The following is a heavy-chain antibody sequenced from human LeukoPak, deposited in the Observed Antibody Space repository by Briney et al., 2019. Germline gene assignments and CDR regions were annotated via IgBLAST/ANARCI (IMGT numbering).Heavy chain of an antibody. CDR2: ISHSGST. J-gene: IGHJ4*02. CDR1: GGSFTAYY. CDR3: ASAYDSSGYYPFDY. D-gene: IGHD3-22*01. V-gene: IGHV4-34*01. Sequence: SETLSLTCGVYGGSFTAYYWTWIRQSPGKGLEWIGEISHSGSTDYNPSLGSRVTISQDTSRNQFSLKVTSLTAADTAVYYCASAYDSSGYYPFDYWGQGTLVTVSS.